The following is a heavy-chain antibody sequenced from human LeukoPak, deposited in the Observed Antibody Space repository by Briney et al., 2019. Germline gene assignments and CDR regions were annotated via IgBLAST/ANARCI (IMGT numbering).Heavy chain of an antibody. V-gene: IGHV4-39*01. CDR1: GGSISSTSYY. Sequence: SETLSLTCTVSGGSISSTSYYWGWIRQPPGRGLEWIVSIYYGGSASYNPSLKSRLTISVDTSKSQFSLKLSFVTTADTAVYYCARALGYCSGGSCTRGYNWFDPWGQGTLVTVPS. CDR3: ARALGYCSGGSCTRGYNWFDP. CDR2: IYYGGSA. D-gene: IGHD2-15*01. J-gene: IGHJ5*02.